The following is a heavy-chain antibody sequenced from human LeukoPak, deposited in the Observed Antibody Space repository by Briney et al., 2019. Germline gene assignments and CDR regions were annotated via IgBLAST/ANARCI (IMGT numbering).Heavy chain of an antibody. V-gene: IGHV3-48*03. CDR3: ARDGRGGHNDF. CDR1: GFSFSSYE. Sequence: GGSLRLSCAASGFSFSSYEMNWVRQAPGKGLEWISYISASGTLTHYADSVEGRFTISRDNAKNSLFLQMDGLRVDDTAVYFCARDGRGGHNDFWGQGTLITVSS. D-gene: IGHD4-23*01. CDR2: ISASGTLT. J-gene: IGHJ4*02.